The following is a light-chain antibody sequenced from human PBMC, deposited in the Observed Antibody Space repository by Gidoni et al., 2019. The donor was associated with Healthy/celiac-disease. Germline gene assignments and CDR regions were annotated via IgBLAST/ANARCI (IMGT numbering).Light chain of an antibody. V-gene: IGKV1-33*01. CDR1: QDISNY. CDR3: QQYDNLPPGLT. CDR2: DAS. J-gene: IGKJ4*01. Sequence: IQMTQSPASLSASVGDRGTITCQASQDISNYLNWYQQKPGKAPKLLIYDASNLETGVPSRFSGSGSGTDFTFTISSLQPEDIATYYCQQYDNLPPGLTFGGGTKVEIK.